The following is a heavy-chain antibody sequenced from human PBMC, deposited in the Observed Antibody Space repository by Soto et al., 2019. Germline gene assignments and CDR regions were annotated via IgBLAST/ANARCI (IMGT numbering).Heavy chain of an antibody. CDR1: GDSMNSGDYY. Sequence: SETLSLTCTVSGDSMNSGDYYWSWIRQPPGKGLEWIGYIYYSGSTYYNPSLKSRVIISVDTSKNQFSLKLSSVTAADTAVYYCARAYSYGSGRFDYWGQGNLVTSPQ. CDR2: IYYSGST. CDR3: ARAYSYGSGRFDY. D-gene: IGHD3-10*01. V-gene: IGHV4-30-4*01. J-gene: IGHJ4*02.